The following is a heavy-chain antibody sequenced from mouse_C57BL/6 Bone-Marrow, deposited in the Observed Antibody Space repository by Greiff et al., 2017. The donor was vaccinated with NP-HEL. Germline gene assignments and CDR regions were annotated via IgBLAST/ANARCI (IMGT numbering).Heavy chain of an antibody. CDR3: VRHRGYPLAMDY. D-gene: IGHD2-2*01. Sequence: EVKLMESGGGLVQPKGSLKLSCAASGFSFNTYAMNWVRQAPGKGLEWVARIRSKSNNYATYYADSVKDRFTISRDDSESMLYLQMNNLKTEDTAMYYCVRHRGYPLAMDYWGQGTSVTVSS. J-gene: IGHJ4*01. CDR1: GFSFNTYA. V-gene: IGHV10-1*01. CDR2: IRSKSNNYAT.